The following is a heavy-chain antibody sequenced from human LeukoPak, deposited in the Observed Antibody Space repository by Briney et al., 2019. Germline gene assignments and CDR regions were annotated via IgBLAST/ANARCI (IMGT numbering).Heavy chain of an antibody. CDR1: GYTFTGYY. CDR2: INPNSCGT. CDR3: ARDHVTMVRGINWFDP. Sequence: GASVPVSCQASGYTFTGYYMHWVRQAPGKGLEWMGWINPNSCGTNYEQNFQGRVTMTRDTAISTAYMELSRLRSDDTAVYYCARDHVTMVRGINWFDPWGQGTLVTVSS. V-gene: IGHV1-2*02. J-gene: IGHJ5*02. D-gene: IGHD3-10*01.